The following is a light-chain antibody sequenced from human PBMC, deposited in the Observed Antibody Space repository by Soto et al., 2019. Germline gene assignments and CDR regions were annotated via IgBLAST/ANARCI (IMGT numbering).Light chain of an antibody. CDR3: QQYDTYPVT. CDR1: QDIKRW. J-gene: IGKJ5*01. V-gene: IGKV1D-16*01. Sequence: DIQMTQSPSSLSASVGDRVTITCRVSQDIKRWLAWYQQKPEKPPKSLIYAASNLHNGVPSRFSGSGSGTDFTLTISSLQPEDFATYYCQQYDTYPVTFGQGTRLEIK. CDR2: AAS.